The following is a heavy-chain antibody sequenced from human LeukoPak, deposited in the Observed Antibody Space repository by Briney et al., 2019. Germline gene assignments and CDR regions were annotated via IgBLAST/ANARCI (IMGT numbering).Heavy chain of an antibody. J-gene: IGHJ4*02. CDR2: INHSGST. Sequence: SETLSLTCAVYGGSFSGYYWSWIRQPPGKGLEWIGEINHSGSTNYNQSLKSRVTISVDTSKNQFSLKLSSVTAADTAVYYCARGRGGSFDYWGQGTLVTVSS. V-gene: IGHV4-34*01. CDR3: ARGRGGSFDY. CDR1: GGSFSGYY. D-gene: IGHD3-10*01.